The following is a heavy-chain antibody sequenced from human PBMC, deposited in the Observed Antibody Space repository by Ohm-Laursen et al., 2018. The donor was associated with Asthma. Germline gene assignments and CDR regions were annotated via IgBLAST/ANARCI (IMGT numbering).Heavy chain of an antibody. Sequence: SDTLSLTCTVSGGSISSSSYYWGWIHQPPGKGLEWIGSIYYSGSTYYNPSLKSRVTISVDTSKNQFSLKLSSVTAADTAVYYCARVGYDILTGYSPFDYWGQGTLVTVSS. CDR1: GGSISSSSYY. J-gene: IGHJ4*02. CDR3: ARVGYDILTGYSPFDY. CDR2: IYYSGST. D-gene: IGHD3-9*01. V-gene: IGHV4-39*07.